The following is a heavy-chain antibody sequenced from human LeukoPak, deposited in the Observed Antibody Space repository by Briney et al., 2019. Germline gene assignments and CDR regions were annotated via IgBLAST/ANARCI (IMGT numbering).Heavy chain of an antibody. Sequence: ASVTVSCKASGYTFTGYYMHWVRQAPGQGLEWMGWINPNSGGTNYAQKFQGRVTMTRDTSISTAYMELSRLISDDTAVYYCARMEVDFWVDPWGQGTLVTVSS. V-gene: IGHV1-2*02. J-gene: IGHJ5*02. CDR3: ARMEVDFWVDP. D-gene: IGHD2-15*01. CDR1: GYTFTGYY. CDR2: INPNSGGT.